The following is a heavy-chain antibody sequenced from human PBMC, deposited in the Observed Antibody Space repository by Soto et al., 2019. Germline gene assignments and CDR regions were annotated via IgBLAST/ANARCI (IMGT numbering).Heavy chain of an antibody. V-gene: IGHV3-23*01. D-gene: IGHD2-2*01. CDR2: ISGSGGST. J-gene: IGHJ5*02. CDR3: AKDPGRWIVGVPAAPDWFDP. Sequence: PGGSLRLSCAASRFSVSSYAMGGVLKTPGKGLEWVSAISGSGGSTYYADSVKGRLTISRDNSKNTLYLQMNSLRAENTAVYYCAKDPGRWIVGVPAAPDWFDPWGQGTLVTVSS. CDR1: RFSVSSYA.